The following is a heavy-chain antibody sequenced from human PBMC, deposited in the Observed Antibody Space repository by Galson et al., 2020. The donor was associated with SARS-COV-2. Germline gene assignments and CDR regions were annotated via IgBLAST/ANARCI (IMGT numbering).Heavy chain of an antibody. CDR2: FDPEDGET. D-gene: IGHD2-2*01. J-gene: IGHJ6*03. Sequence: ASVKVSCKVSGYTLTELSMHWVRQAPGKGLEWMGGFDPEDGETTYAQKFQGRVTMTEDTTTDTAYMELSSLRSEDTAVYYCARAGWGHCISSTCYADYYYYYMDVWGKGTTVTVSS. V-gene: IGHV1-24*01. CDR1: GYTLTELS. CDR3: ARAGWGHCISSTCYADYYYYYMDV.